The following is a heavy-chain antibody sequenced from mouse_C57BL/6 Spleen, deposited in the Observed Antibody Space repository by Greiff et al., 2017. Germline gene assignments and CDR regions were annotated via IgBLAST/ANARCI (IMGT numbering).Heavy chain of an antibody. CDR2: IYPGSGNT. V-gene: IGHV1-66*01. CDR3: AREAAYEGGIFFDY. D-gene: IGHD6-5*01. J-gene: IGHJ2*01. CDR1: GYSFTSYY. Sequence: VMLVESGPELVKPGASVKISCKASGYSFTSYYIHWVKQRPGQGLEWIGWIYPGSGNTKYNEKFKGKATLTADTSSSTAYMQLSSLTSEDSAVYYCAREAAYEGGIFFDYWGQGTTLTVSS.